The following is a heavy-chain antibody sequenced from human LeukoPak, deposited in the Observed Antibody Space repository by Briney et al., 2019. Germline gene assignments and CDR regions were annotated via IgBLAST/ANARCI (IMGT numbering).Heavy chain of an antibody. CDR3: ARESSMLWFGEFVNWFDP. J-gene: IGHJ5*02. Sequence: GGSLRLSCAASGFTFSGYWMHWVRQAPGKGLVWVSRITSDGSDTSYADSVKGRFTISRDNAKNTLYLQMSSLRAEDTAVYYCARESSMLWFGEFVNWFDPWGQGTLVTVSS. CDR2: ITSDGSDT. CDR1: GFTFSGYW. V-gene: IGHV3-74*01. D-gene: IGHD3-10*01.